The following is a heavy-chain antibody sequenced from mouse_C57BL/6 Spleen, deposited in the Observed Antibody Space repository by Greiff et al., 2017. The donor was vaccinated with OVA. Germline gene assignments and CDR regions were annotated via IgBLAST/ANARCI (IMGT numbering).Heavy chain of an antibody. CDR3: ARYNSSYDY. Sequence: QVQLKQSGAELVKPGASVKMSCKASGYTFTSYWITWVKQRPGQGLEWIGDIYPGSGSTNYNEKFKSKATLTVDTSSSTAYMQLSSLTSEDSAVYYCARYNSSYDYWGQGTTLTVSS. CDR1: GYTFTSYW. J-gene: IGHJ2*01. V-gene: IGHV1-55*01. D-gene: IGHD1-1*01. CDR2: IYPGSGST.